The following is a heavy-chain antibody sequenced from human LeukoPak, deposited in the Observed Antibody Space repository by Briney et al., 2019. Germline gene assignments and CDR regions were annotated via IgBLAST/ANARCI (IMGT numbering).Heavy chain of an antibody. J-gene: IGHJ4*02. CDR1: GGSFSGYY. D-gene: IGHD6-13*01. Sequence: PSETLSLTCAVYGGSFSGYYWSWMRQAPGKGLEGIGEINHSGSTNYNPSLKSRVTISVDTSKNQFSLKLSSVTAADTAVYYCARGIAAAGGFDYWGQGTLVTVSS. CDR2: INHSGST. V-gene: IGHV4-34*01. CDR3: ARGIAAAGGFDY.